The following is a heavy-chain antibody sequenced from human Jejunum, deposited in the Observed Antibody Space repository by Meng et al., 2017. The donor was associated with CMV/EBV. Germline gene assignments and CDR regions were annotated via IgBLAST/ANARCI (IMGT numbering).Heavy chain of an antibody. CDR3: ARGPGASTREGFDY. CDR2: FYSSDTY. Sequence: VHVQETCTVRVKPSESLSLTGTVSGGSITNYSWSWLRQSAGKGLEWIGRFYSSDTYNYHPSLNSRVTMSLDTSKNQFSLNLRSVTAADTAIYYCARGPGASTREGFDYWGLGTLVTVSS. J-gene: IGHJ4*02. D-gene: IGHD1-26*01. CDR1: GGSITNYS. V-gene: IGHV4-4*07.